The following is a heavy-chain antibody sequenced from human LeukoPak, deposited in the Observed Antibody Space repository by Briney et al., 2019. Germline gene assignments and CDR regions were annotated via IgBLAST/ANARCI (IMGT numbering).Heavy chain of an antibody. D-gene: IGHD6-19*01. J-gene: IGHJ5*02. CDR3: ARGAYIAVAGTGDWVDP. CDR2: INHSGST. CDR1: GGSFSGYY. Sequence: SETLSLTCAVYGGSFSGYYWSWIRQPPGKGMEWMGEINHSGSTNYNPSLKSRVTISVDTSKNQFSLKLSSVTAADTAVYYCARGAYIAVAGTGDWVDPWGQGTLVTVSS. V-gene: IGHV4-34*01.